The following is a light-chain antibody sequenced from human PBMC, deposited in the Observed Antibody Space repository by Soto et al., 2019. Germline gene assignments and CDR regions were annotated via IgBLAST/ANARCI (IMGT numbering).Light chain of an antibody. V-gene: IGLV1-44*01. J-gene: IGLJ3*02. Sequence: QSVLTQPPSASGTPRQRVTISCSGATSNIGTNSVRWYQQVPGTAPKVLIYNNHERPSGVPDRFSGSKSGTSASLAISGLQSDDEADYYCAAWDDNLWLFGGGTRLTVL. CDR3: AAWDDNLWL. CDR1: TSNIGTNS. CDR2: NNH.